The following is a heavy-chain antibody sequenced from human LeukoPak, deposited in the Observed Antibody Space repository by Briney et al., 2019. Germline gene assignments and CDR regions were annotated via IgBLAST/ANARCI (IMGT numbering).Heavy chain of an antibody. Sequence: SETLSLTCNVSGGSMSNIYYWGWIRQPPGKGLEWIGNIFYSGITYYNPSLRSRVTISVDTSKNQFSLKLSSVTAADTAVYYCARGLHGGPYYFDYWGQGTLVTVSS. J-gene: IGHJ4*02. CDR2: IFYSGIT. CDR1: GGSMSNIYY. CDR3: ARGLHGGPYYFDY. V-gene: IGHV4-39*07. D-gene: IGHD5-24*01.